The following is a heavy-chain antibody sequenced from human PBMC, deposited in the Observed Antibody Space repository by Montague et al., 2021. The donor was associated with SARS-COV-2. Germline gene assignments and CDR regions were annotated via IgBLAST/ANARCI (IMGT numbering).Heavy chain of an antibody. V-gene: IGHV2-70*11. CDR3: AREYSSGVSFDY. CDR1: GFSLSTSGMC. D-gene: IGHD6-19*01. Sequence: PALVNPTQTLTLTCTFSGFSLSTSGMCVSWIRQPPGKALEWLARIDWDDDKYYSTSLKTRLTISKDTSKNQVVLTMTNMDPVDTATYYCAREYSSGVSFDYWGQGTLVTVSS. J-gene: IGHJ4*02. CDR2: IDWDDDK.